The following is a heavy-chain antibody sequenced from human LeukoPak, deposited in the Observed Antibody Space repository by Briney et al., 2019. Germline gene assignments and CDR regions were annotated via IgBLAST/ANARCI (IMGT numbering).Heavy chain of an antibody. V-gene: IGHV4-34*01. Sequence: SETLSLTCAVYGGSFSGYYWSWIRQPPGKGLEWIGEINHSGSTNYNPPLKSRVTISVDTSKNQFSLKLSSVTAADAAVYYCAVGVIADGVVDYWGQGTLVTVSS. CDR2: INHSGST. D-gene: IGHD2-21*01. CDR1: GGSFSGYY. J-gene: IGHJ4*02. CDR3: AVGVIADGVVDY.